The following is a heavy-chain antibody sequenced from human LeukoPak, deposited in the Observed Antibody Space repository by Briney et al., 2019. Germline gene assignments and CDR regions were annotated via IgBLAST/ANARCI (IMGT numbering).Heavy chain of an antibody. CDR2: IWYDGSNK. J-gene: IGHJ4*02. CDR1: GFTFSSYG. D-gene: IGHD2-2*01. V-gene: IGHV3-33*01. Sequence: PGGSLRLSCASSGFTFSSYGMHWVRQAPGKGLEWVAVIWYDGSNKYYADSVKGRFTISRDNSKNTLYLQMNSLRAEDTAVYYCARESAYCSSTSCHPAALDYWGQGTLVTVSS. CDR3: ARESAYCSSTSCHPAALDY.